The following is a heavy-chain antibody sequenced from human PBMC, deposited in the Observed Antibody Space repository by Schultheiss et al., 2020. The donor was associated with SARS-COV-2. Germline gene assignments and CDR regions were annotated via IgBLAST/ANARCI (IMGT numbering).Heavy chain of an antibody. D-gene: IGHD3-22*01. CDR1: GFTFSSYA. V-gene: IGHV3-23*01. CDR3: ARDKDGSGYSYYYGMDV. Sequence: GGSLRLSCAASGFTFSSYAMSWVRQAPGKGLEWVSAISGSGGSTYYADSVKGRFTISRDNSKNTLYLQMNSLRAEDTAVYYCARDKDGSGYSYYYGMDVWGQGTTVTVSS. J-gene: IGHJ6*02. CDR2: ISGSGGST.